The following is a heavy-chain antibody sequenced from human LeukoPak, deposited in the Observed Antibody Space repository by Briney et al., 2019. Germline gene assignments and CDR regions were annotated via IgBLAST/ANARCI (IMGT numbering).Heavy chain of an antibody. J-gene: IGHJ5*02. Sequence: PSETLSLTCTVSGGSISSSSYYWGWIRQPPGKGLEWIGSIYYSGSTYYNPSLKSRVTISVDTSKNQFPLKLSSVTAADTAVYYCARIVGLRYFDWLWTFDPWGQGTLVTVSS. CDR3: ARIVGLRYFDWLWTFDP. V-gene: IGHV4-39*01. CDR2: IYYSGST. CDR1: GGSISSSSYY. D-gene: IGHD3-9*01.